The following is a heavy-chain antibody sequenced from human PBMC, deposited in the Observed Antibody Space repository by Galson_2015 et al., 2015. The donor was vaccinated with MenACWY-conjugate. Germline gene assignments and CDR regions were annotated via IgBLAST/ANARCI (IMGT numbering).Heavy chain of an antibody. D-gene: IGHD1-26*01. CDR3: ARCGTSPGLGFDY. J-gene: IGHJ4*02. CDR2: IHPSSGSA. V-gene: IGHV1-46*01. CDR1: GYTFTSYY. Sequence: SVKVSCKASGYTFTSYYIHWVRQAPGQGLEWMGIIHPSSGSASYTQRFQDRVTMSSDTSTSTVYLELNSLRFEDTAAYYCARCGTSPGLGFDYWGQGTLVTVSS.